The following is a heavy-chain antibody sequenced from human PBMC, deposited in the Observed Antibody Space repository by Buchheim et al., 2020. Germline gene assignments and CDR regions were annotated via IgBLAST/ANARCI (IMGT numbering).Heavy chain of an antibody. V-gene: IGHV3-23*01. D-gene: IGHD5-24*01. CDR1: GFTFSSYA. Sequence: EVQLLESGGGLVQPGGSLRLSCAASGFTFSSYAMSWVRQAPGKGLEWVSAISGSGGSTYYADSVKGRFTISRDNSKNTLYLQMNSLRAEDTAVYYCARGPITALAEDYYYYGMDVWGQGTT. J-gene: IGHJ6*02. CDR3: ARGPITALAEDYYYYGMDV. CDR2: ISGSGGST.